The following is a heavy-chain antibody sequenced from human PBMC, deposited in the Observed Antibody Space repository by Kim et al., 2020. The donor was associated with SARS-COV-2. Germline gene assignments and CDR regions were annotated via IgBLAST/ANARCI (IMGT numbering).Heavy chain of an antibody. Sequence: GGSLRLSCAASGFTFSSYVMSWVRQAPGKGLEWVSAVSGSDGYTWYAESVKGRFTASRDKSQNTLYLQINSLRAEDTAVYYCAKDRPLTTVTGGGYYFDYWGQGTLVTVSS. CDR1: GFTFSSYV. D-gene: IGHD4-17*01. CDR2: VSGSDGYT. J-gene: IGHJ4*02. V-gene: IGHV3-23*01. CDR3: AKDRPLTTVTGGGYYFDY.